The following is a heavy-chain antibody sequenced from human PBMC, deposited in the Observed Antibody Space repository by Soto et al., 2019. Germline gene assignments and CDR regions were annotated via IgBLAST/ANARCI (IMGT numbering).Heavy chain of an antibody. Sequence: SETLSLTCTVSGGSISSYYWSWIRQPPGKGLEWIGYIYYSGSTNYNPSLKSRVTISVDTSKNQFSLKLSSVTAADTAVYYCARGVSSTRDIVARHNWFDPWGQGTLVTVSS. CDR1: GGSISSYY. J-gene: IGHJ5*02. D-gene: IGHD5-12*01. CDR2: IYYSGST. CDR3: ARGVSSTRDIVARHNWFDP. V-gene: IGHV4-59*12.